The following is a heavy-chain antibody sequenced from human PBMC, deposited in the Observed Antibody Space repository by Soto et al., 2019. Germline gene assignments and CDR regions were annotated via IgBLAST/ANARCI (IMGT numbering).Heavy chain of an antibody. Sequence: GGSLRLSCAASGFTFSSYAMHWVRQAPGKGLEWVAVISYDGSNKYYADSVKGRFTISRDNSKNTLYLQMNSLRAEDTAVYYSARQGDYYDSSGYYYWGQGTLVTVYS. CDR1: GFTFSSYA. D-gene: IGHD3-22*01. CDR3: ARQGDYYDSSGYYY. CDR2: ISYDGSNK. J-gene: IGHJ4*02. V-gene: IGHV3-30-3*01.